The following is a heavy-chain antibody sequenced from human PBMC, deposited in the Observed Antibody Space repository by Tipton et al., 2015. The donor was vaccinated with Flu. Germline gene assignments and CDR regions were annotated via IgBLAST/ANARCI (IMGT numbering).Heavy chain of an antibody. CDR2: MFYSGTT. CDR3: ARSRPYCSGGGCYETGGWFDP. CDR1: GDSISSSTYF. D-gene: IGHD2-15*01. J-gene: IGHJ5*02. Sequence: GLVKPSETLSLSCTVSGDSISSSTYFWAWIRQPPGKGLEWIGSMFYSGTTYYNSSLRSRVTMSVDTSKNQFSLKLNSVAAADTAMYFCARSRPYCSGGGCYETGGWFDPWGQGTLVTVSS. V-gene: IGHV4-39*01.